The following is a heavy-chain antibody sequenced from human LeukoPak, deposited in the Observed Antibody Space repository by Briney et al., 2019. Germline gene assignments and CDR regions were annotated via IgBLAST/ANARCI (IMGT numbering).Heavy chain of an antibody. V-gene: IGHV3-30*04. CDR1: GFTFSTYA. CDR2: VSYDGSNK. Sequence: GRSLRLSCAASGFTFSTYAMHWVRQTPGKGLEWVALVSYDGSNKYYADSVKGRFTISRDNSKNTLYLQINSLRPEDTAVYYCARDRVIESGSIAYRGQRTLVTVSS. J-gene: IGHJ4*02. CDR3: ARDRVIESGSIAY. D-gene: IGHD3-10*01.